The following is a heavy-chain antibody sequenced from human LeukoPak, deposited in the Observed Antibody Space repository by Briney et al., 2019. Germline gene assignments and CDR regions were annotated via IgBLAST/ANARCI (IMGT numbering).Heavy chain of an antibody. CDR3: ARTGGGGSIAARLHYYYMDV. J-gene: IGHJ6*03. V-gene: IGHV1-18*01. Sequence: ASVKVSCKASGYTFITYGISWVRQASGQGLEWMGWISAYNGNTDYAQNLQGRVTMTTDTSTSTAYMELRSLRSDDTAVYYCARTGGGGSIAARLHYYYMDVWGKGTTVTVSS. CDR1: GYTFITYG. D-gene: IGHD6-6*01. CDR2: ISAYNGNT.